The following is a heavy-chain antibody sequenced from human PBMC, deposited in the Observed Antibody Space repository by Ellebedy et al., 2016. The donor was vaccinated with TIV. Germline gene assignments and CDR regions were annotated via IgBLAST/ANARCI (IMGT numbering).Heavy chain of an antibody. V-gene: IGHV1-18*01. CDR2: ISTYNGDT. D-gene: IGHD3/OR15-3a*01. CDR1: GIIFTSYG. CDR3: ARGQQRTGHQEDAFDI. J-gene: IGHJ3*02. Sequence: AASVKVSCKSSGIIFTSYGISWVRQAPGQGLEWMGRISTYNGDTDYAQSLQGRVTLTADTAASTAYMELRNLRSDDTAIYFCARGQQRTGHQEDAFDIWGQGTKVTVSP.